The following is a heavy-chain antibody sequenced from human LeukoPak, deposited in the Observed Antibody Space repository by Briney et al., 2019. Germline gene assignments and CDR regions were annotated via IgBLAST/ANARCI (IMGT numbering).Heavy chain of an antibody. D-gene: IGHD2-15*01. Sequence: GGSLRLSCAASGFTLSSYAMSWVRQGPGKGLEWVSAISVSGNTYHADPVKGRFTISRDSSKNPLYLQMNSLRAGDAAVYYCAKAPVTTCSGAYCYPFDYWSQGTLVTVSS. CDR3: AKAPVTTCSGAYCYPFDY. V-gene: IGHV3-23*01. CDR2: ISVSGNT. CDR1: GFTLSSYA. J-gene: IGHJ4*02.